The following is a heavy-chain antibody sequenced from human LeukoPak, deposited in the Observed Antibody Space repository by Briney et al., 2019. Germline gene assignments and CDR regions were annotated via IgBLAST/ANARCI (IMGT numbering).Heavy chain of an antibody. V-gene: IGHV4-39*01. D-gene: IGHD5-24*01. Sequence: SETLSLTCTVSGGSISSSSYYWGWIRQPPGKGLEWIGSIYYSGSTYYNPSLKSRVTISVDTSKNQFSLQLNSVTPEDTAVYYCARLSRGAFDIWGQGTMVTVSS. J-gene: IGHJ3*02. CDR2: IYYSGST. CDR1: GGSISSSSYY. CDR3: ARLSRGAFDI.